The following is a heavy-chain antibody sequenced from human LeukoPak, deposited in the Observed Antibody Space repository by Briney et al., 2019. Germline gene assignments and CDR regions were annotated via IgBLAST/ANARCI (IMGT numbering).Heavy chain of an antibody. J-gene: IGHJ6*02. CDR1: GFTFSSYA. D-gene: IGHD6-13*01. CDR2: ISYDGSNK. CDR3: ARSGSSSHCYYYGMDV. Sequence: GGSLRLSCAASGFTFSSYAMHWVRQAPGKGLEWVAVISYDGSNKYYADSVKGRFTISRDNSKNTLYLQMNSLRAEDTAVYYCARSGSSSHCYYYGMDVWGQGTTVTVSS. V-gene: IGHV3-30-3*01.